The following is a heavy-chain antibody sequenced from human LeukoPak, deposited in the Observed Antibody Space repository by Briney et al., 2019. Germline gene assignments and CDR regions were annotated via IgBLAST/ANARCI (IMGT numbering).Heavy chain of an antibody. Sequence: GGSLRLSCAASGFTFSSYWMHWVRQAPGMGLEWVAGISWNSGTKDYPDSVKGRFTISRDNAEKSLFLQMNTLRPEDTAFYYCAKASSHWYFDLWGRGTLVTVSS. V-gene: IGHV3-9*01. CDR2: ISWNSGTK. CDR3: AKASSHWYFDL. J-gene: IGHJ2*01. CDR1: GFTFSSYW.